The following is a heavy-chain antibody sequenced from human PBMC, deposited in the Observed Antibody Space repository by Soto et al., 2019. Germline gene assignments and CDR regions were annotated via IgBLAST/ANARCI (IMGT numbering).Heavy chain of an antibody. V-gene: IGHV4-4*07. D-gene: IGHD6-13*01. CDR2: IYTSGST. J-gene: IGHJ4*02. CDR3: AREFVAAAGNYDY. CDR1: GGSISSYY. Sequence: PSETLSLTCTVSGGSISSYYWSCIRQPSWKGLEWIGRIYTSGSTNYNPSLKSRVTMSVDTSKNQFSLKLSSVTAADTAVYYCAREFVAAAGNYDYWGQGTLVTVSS.